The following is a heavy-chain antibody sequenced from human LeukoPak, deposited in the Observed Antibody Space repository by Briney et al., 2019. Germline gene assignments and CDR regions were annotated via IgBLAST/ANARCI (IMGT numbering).Heavy chain of an antibody. CDR3: ARDLKIGYNSGWYSFDY. CDR2: IYYSGTT. D-gene: IGHD6-19*01. J-gene: IGHJ4*02. V-gene: IGHV4-59*01. Sequence: PSETLSLTCTVSGGSISPYYWRWIRQPPGKGLEWIGYIYYSGTTNYNPSLKSRVTLSVDTSKNQFSLKLTSVTAADTAVYYCARDLKIGYNSGWYSFDYWGQGILVTVSS. CDR1: GGSISPYY.